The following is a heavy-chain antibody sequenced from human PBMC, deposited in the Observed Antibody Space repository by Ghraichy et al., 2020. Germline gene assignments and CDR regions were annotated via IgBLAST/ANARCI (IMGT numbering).Heavy chain of an antibody. D-gene: IGHD1-26*01. CDR3: ARDSTLMQPGWEDFDY. CDR1: GFTFSDYY. V-gene: IGHV3-11*01. CDR2: ISSSGSTI. Sequence: GGSLRLSCAASGFTFSDYYMSWIRQAPGKGLEWVSYISSSGSTIYYADSVKGRFTISRDNAKNSLYLQMNSLRAEDTAVYYCARDSTLMQPGWEDFDYLGQGTLVTVSS. J-gene: IGHJ4*02.